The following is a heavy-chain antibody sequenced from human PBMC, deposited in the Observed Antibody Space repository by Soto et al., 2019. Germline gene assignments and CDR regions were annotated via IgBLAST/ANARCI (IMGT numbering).Heavy chain of an antibody. CDR2: IDPNDSYT. V-gene: IGHV5-10-1*01. J-gene: IGHJ6*01. CDR1: GYRFTSYW. CDR3: ARAVEYSYGNYYYYGIDF. D-gene: IGHD5-18*01. Sequence: GESLKISCKGSGYRFTSYWISWLRQMPVKGLEWMGSIDPNDSYTHHSPSFQGHVTISADKSISTAYLPWSSLKASDTAMYYCARAVEYSYGNYYYYGIDFWGQGTTVTVSS.